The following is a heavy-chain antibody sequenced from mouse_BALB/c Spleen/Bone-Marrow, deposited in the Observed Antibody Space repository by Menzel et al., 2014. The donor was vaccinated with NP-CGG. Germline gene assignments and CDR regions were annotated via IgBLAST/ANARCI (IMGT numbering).Heavy chain of an antibody. V-gene: IGHV5-4*02. CDR3: ASHVDYKSACFAF. CDR2: ISDGGTYS. Sequence: EVKLMESGGGLVKPGGSLELSCAASGFTFSDYYMSWIRQTPEKRLEWVASISDGGTYSYYPDSVKGRFTVSRDNAKNILYLQMSVLKSEDTAMYSCASHVDYKSACFAFWGRGTLVTISA. CDR1: GFTFSDYY. J-gene: IGHJ3*01. D-gene: IGHD2-12*01.